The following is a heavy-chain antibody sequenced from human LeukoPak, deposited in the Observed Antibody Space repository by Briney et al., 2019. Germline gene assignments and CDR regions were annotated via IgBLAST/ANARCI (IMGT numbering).Heavy chain of an antibody. Sequence: ASVKVSCKASGGTFSSYAISWVRQAPGQGLEWMGGIIPIFGTANYAQKFQGRVTITADESTSTAYMELSSLRSDDTAVYYCARTHSSGWYWIDAFDIWGQGTMVTVSS. D-gene: IGHD6-19*01. CDR3: ARTHSSGWYWIDAFDI. CDR1: GGTFSSYA. CDR2: IIPIFGTA. J-gene: IGHJ3*02. V-gene: IGHV1-69*01.